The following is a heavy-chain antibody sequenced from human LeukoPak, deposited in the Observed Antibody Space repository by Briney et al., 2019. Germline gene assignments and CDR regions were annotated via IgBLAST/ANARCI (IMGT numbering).Heavy chain of an antibody. D-gene: IGHD2-15*01. V-gene: IGHV3-23*01. CDR2: ISGSGGTT. CDR3: TTGLGYCSGGSCYSQYYYGMDV. CDR1: GFTFSSYA. Sequence: GGSLRLSCAASGFTFSSYAMSWVRQAPGKGLEWVSAISGSGGTTDYAAPVKGRFTISRDDSKNTLYLQMNSLKTEDTAVYYCTTGLGYCSGGSCYSQYYYGMDVWGQGTTATVSS. J-gene: IGHJ6*02.